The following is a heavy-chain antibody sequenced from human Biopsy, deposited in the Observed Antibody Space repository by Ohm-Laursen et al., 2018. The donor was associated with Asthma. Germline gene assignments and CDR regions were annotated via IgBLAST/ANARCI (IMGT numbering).Heavy chain of an antibody. D-gene: IGHD3-3*01. CDR3: AKERYYDFWSGYTI. J-gene: IGHJ3*02. CDR1: GFSFNSYG. V-gene: IGHV3-30*18. Sequence: SLRLSCAAPGFSFNSYGMHWVRQAPGKGLEWVAVMSFDGRQTYYADSVKGRFTISRDNSKNTLYLQMNSLRAEDTAVYYCAKERYYDFWSGYTIWGQGTMVTVSS. CDR2: MSFDGRQT.